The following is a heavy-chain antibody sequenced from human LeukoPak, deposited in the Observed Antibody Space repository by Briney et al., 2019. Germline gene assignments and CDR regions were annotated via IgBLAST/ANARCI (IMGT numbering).Heavy chain of an antibody. D-gene: IGHD6-19*01. CDR3: AGDQKPYTGGWYPGFDP. V-gene: IGHV4-59*01. J-gene: IGHJ5*02. CDR2: MFYGGST. CDR1: GGSISNYY. Sequence: SETVSLTCTVSGGSISNYYWSWIRQPPGKGLEWIGYMFYGGSTNYNPSLKSRVTISVDTSKNQFSLKLNSVTAADTAVYYCAGDQKPYTGGWYPGFDPWGQGTLVTVSS.